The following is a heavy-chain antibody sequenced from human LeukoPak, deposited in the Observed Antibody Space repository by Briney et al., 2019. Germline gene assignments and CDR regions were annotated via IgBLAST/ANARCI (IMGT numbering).Heavy chain of an antibody. CDR3: ARGYCSSTSCYNLEF. CDR2: IYYSGST. CDR1: GGSISSYY. Sequence: TSETLSLTCTVSGGSISSYYWSWIRQPPGKGLEWIGYIYYSGSTKYNPSLKSRVTISVDTSKNQFPLKLSSVTAADTAVYYWARGYCSSTSCYNLEFWGQGTLVSVSS. V-gene: IGHV4-59*01. D-gene: IGHD2-2*02. J-gene: IGHJ4*02.